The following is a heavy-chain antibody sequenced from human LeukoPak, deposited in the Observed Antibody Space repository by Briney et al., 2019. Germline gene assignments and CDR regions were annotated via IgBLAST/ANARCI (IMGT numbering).Heavy chain of an antibody. Sequence: GESLKISCKGSGYSFTSYWIGWVRQMPGKGLEWMGIIYPGDSDTRYSPSFQGQVTISADKSISTAYLQWSSLKASDTAMYYCARHAPYCSSTSWCTFDYWGQGTLVTVSS. CDR1: GYSFTSYW. CDR3: ARHAPYCSSTSWCTFDY. D-gene: IGHD2-2*01. CDR2: IYPGDSDT. J-gene: IGHJ4*02. V-gene: IGHV5-51*01.